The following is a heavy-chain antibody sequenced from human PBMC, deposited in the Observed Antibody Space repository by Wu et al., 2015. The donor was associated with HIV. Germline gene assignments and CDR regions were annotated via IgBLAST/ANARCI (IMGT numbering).Heavy chain of an antibody. CDR1: GASMTNNY. V-gene: IGHV4-59*03. CDR3: AGIKIPPDWGSYHGVGYFDL. D-gene: IGHD3-16*02. J-gene: IGHJ2*01. Sequence: QVQLQEWGPGLVKPSETLSLTCSVSGASMTNNYWSWIRQPPGKGLEWIGYIYYSGSAYNNPSLNSRVTISMDTSKKQVSLKLIFVTAADTAVYFYAGIKIPPDWGSYHGVGYFDLWGRGTPVTVSS. CDR2: IYYSGSA.